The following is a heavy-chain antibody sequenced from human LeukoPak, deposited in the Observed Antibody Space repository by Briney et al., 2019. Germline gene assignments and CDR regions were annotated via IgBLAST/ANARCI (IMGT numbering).Heavy chain of an antibody. CDR3: AKDLRYYYDSSGPFDY. Sequence: GGSLRLSCAASGFTFSTYGMHWVRQAPGKGLEWVAVISYDGSNKYYADSVKGRFTISRDNSKNTLYLQMNSLRAEDTAVYYCAKDLRYYYDSSGPFDYWGQGTLVTVSS. D-gene: IGHD3-22*01. CDR1: GFTFSTYG. V-gene: IGHV3-30*18. CDR2: ISYDGSNK. J-gene: IGHJ4*02.